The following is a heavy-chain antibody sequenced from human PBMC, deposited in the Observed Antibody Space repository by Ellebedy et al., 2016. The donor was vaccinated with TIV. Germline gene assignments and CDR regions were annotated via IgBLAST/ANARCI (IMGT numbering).Heavy chain of an antibody. CDR2: IYYSGST. D-gene: IGHD4-17*01. CDR3: AREPALTVTTLTGADY. J-gene: IGHJ4*02. Sequence: MPSETLSLTCIVSGGSISSHFWSWIRQPPGKGLEWIGSIYYSGSTYYNPSLKSRVTISVDTSKNQFSLKLSSVTAADTAVYYCAREPALTVTTLTGADYWGQGTLVTVSS. CDR1: GGSISSHF. V-gene: IGHV4-39*01.